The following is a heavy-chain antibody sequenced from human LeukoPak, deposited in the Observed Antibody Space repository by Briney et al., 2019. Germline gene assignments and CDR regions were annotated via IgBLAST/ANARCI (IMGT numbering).Heavy chain of an antibody. D-gene: IGHD6-6*01. J-gene: IGHJ6*02. CDR2: INHSGST. Sequence: SQTLSLTCTVSGGSISSGDYYWSWIRQPPGKGLEWIGEINHSGSTNYNPSLKSRVTISVDTSKNQFSLKLSSVTAADTAVYYCARVGTGLVLYYYYGMDVWGQGTTVTVSS. V-gene: IGHV4-30-4*08. CDR3: ARVGTGLVLYYYYGMDV. CDR1: GGSISSGDYY.